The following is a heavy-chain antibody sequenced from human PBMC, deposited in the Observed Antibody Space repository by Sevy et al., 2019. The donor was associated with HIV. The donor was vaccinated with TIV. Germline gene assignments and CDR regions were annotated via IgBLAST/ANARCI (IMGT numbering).Heavy chain of an antibody. V-gene: IGHV4-39*01. Sequence: SETLSLICTVSGGSISASNYDWGWIRQSPGMGLEWIGSMFYSGTTYFNPSLKSRVTISVDTSKNQFSLKLNSVTAAYTAVYYCARQGGIVDRAFDYWGQGTLVTVSS. D-gene: IGHD2-21*01. CDR3: ARQGGIVDRAFDY. CDR2: MFYSGTT. J-gene: IGHJ4*02. CDR1: GGSISASNYD.